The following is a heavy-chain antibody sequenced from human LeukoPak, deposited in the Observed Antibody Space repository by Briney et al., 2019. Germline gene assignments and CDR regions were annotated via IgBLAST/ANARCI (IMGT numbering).Heavy chain of an antibody. CDR1: GFTFSSYW. D-gene: IGHD2-21*02. CDR3: ARRLAYCGGDCYSFAFDT. CDR2: INSDGGST. V-gene: IGHV3-74*01. Sequence: GGSLRLSSAASGFTFSSYWMHWVRQAPGKGLVWVSRINSDGGSTSYADSVKGRFTISRDNAKNTLYLQMNSLRAEDTAVYYCARRLAYCGGDCYSFAFDTWGQGTMVTVSS. J-gene: IGHJ3*02.